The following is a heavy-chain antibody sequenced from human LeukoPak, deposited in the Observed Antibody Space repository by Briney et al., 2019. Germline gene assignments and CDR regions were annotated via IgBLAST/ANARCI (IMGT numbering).Heavy chain of an antibody. V-gene: IGHV3-30*18. J-gene: IGHJ6*03. Sequence: QPGRSLRLSCAASGFTFSSYGMHWVRQAPGKGLEWVAVISYDGSNKYYADSVKGRFTISRDNSKNTLYLQMNSLRPEDTAVYYCAKVMNAHNYFYYYMDVWGKGTTVTVSS. D-gene: IGHD3-16*01. CDR3: AKVMNAHNYFYYYMDV. CDR1: GFTFSSYG. CDR2: ISYDGSNK.